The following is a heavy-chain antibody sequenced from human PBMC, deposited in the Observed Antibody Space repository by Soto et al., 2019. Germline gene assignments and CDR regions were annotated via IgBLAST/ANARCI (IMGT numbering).Heavy chain of an antibody. D-gene: IGHD3-16*02. CDR2: ISRDGSHK. Sequence: GRSLRLSCAASGFSSRNYAIHWVRQAPGKGLEWVAVISRDGSHKYYLDSVKGRFTISRDNSKDTVNLLMNSLRDDDSAMYYCALSRNRAVPESFDFWDPGPLLT. CDR1: GFSSRNYA. J-gene: IGHJ4*03. CDR3: ALSRNRAVPESFDF. V-gene: IGHV3-30*04.